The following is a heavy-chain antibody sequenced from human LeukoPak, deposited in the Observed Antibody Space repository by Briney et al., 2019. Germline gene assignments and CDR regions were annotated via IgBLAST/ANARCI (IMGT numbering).Heavy chain of an antibody. CDR2: INPNNSGT. J-gene: IGHJ4*02. Sequence: ASVKVSCKASGYTFTGFYTHWVRQAPGQGLEWMGWINPNNSGTNYAQKFQGRVTLTRDTSISTAYMELSRLRSDDTAVYFCARGSRPPKWELPDYWGQGTLVTVSS. CDR1: GYTFTGFY. V-gene: IGHV1-2*02. CDR3: ARGSRPPKWELPDY. D-gene: IGHD1-26*01.